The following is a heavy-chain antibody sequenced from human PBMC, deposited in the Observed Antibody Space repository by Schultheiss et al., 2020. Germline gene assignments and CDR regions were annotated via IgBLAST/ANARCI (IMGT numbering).Heavy chain of an antibody. Sequence: SGPTLVKPTQTLTLTCTFSGFSLSTSGMCVSWIRQPPGKALEWLAVIYWDDDKRYSTSLKTRLTISKDTSKNQVVLTMTNMDPVDTATYYCARTFDYYDSSGYYHRGQYGMDVWGQGTTVTVSS. CDR3: ARTFDYYDSSGYYHRGQYGMDV. CDR1: GFSLSTSGMC. D-gene: IGHD3-22*01. J-gene: IGHJ6*02. V-gene: IGHV2-5*08. CDR2: IYWDDDK.